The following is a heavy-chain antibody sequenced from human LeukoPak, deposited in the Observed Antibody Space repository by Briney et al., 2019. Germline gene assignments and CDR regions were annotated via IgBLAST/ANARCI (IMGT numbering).Heavy chain of an antibody. CDR3: ARGRSSGRDYYFDT. Sequence: ASVKVSCKTSGYTFATYSINWVRQAPGQGLEWMGWISGYSGSTNYAQKLQGRVTMTTDTSTTTAYMELRSLKSDDTAVCYCARGRSSGRDYYFDTWGQGTLVTVSS. J-gene: IGHJ4*02. CDR2: ISGYSGST. V-gene: IGHV1-18*01. CDR1: GYTFATYS. D-gene: IGHD6-19*01.